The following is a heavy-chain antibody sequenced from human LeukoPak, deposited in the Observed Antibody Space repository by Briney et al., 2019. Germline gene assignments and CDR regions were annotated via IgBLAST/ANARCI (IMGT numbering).Heavy chain of an antibody. J-gene: IGHJ6*03. D-gene: IGHD3-9*01. V-gene: IGHV3-7*01. CDR1: GFTFSSYW. CDR3: ARSNVIRYFDWLSGSYYYYYYMDV. CDR2: TKQDGSEK. Sequence: GGSLRLSCAASGFTFSSYWMSWVRQAPGKGLEWVANTKQDGSEKYYVDSVKGRFTISRDNAKNSPYLQMNSLRAEDTAVYYCARSNVIRYFDWLSGSYYYYYYMDVWGKGTTVTVSS.